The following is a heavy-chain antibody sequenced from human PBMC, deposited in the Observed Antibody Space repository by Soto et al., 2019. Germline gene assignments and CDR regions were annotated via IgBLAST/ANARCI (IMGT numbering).Heavy chain of an antibody. J-gene: IGHJ5*01. Sequence: QVQLVQSGAEVKKPGASVKVSCTASGYTFRSYDIHWVRQATGQGLEWMGWVNPNTGNTGYAQKFQGRVTMTRDMSKSSAYMEVNSLTSEDTAIYYCARAYGAGSFDFWGQGTLVSVSS. D-gene: IGHD3-10*01. CDR2: VNPNTGNT. CDR1: GYTFRSYD. CDR3: ARAYGAGSFDF. V-gene: IGHV1-8*01.